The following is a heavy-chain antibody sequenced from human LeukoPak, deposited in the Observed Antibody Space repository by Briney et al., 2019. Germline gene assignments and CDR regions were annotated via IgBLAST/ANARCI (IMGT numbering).Heavy chain of an antibody. CDR3: AKVGYSSSWFSPWYFDY. D-gene: IGHD6-13*01. V-gene: IGHV3-23*01. J-gene: IGHJ4*02. Sequence: GGSLRLSCAASGFTFSSYAMSWVRQAPGKGLEWVSAISGSGGSTYYADSAKGRFTISRDNSKNTLYLQMNSLRAEDTAVYYCAKVGYSSSWFSPWYFDYWGQGTLVTVSS. CDR1: GFTFSSYA. CDR2: ISGSGGST.